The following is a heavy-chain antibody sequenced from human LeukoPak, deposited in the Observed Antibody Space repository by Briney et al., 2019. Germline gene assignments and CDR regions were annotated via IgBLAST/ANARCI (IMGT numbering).Heavy chain of an antibody. V-gene: IGHV4-59*11. Sequence: SETLSLTCTVSGGSIRSHYWSWIRQPPGKELEWIGYIYSTESTNYNPSLKSRVTISVDTAKNQFPLNLNSVTAADTAVYYCARLTARRGYFYYGMDVWGQGTTVTVSS. CDR2: IYSTEST. CDR3: ARLTARRGYFYYGMDV. D-gene: IGHD1-14*01. J-gene: IGHJ6*02. CDR1: GGSIRSHY.